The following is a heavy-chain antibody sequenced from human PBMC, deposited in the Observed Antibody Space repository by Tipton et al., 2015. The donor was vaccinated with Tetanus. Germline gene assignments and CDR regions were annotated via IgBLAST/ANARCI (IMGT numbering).Heavy chain of an antibody. J-gene: IGHJ4*02. D-gene: IGHD1-1*01. CDR1: GVNVTRSY. V-gene: IGHV3-66*02. Sequence: SLRLSCVASGVNVTRSYMSWVRQAPGKGLEWVSVIYSGGDTFYIDSVKGRFTISRDNSKRTAYLQMNRLSTDDTALYFCAKDRQLELDSFDSWGRGTPVTVSS. CDR2: IYSGGDT. CDR3: AKDRQLELDSFDS.